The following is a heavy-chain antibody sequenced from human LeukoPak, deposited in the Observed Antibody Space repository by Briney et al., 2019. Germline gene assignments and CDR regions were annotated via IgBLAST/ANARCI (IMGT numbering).Heavy chain of an antibody. J-gene: IGHJ4*02. V-gene: IGHV1-8*03. CDR3: ARGNCSSTSCYRLSEYYFDY. CDR2: MNPNSGNT. D-gene: IGHD2-2*02. CDR1: GYTFTSYD. Sequence: ASVKVSCKPCGYTFTSYDINWARQATGQGLEWMEWMNPNSGNTGYAQNFRGRVTITRNTSISTAYMELRSLRSEDTAVYYCARGNCSSTSCYRLSEYYFDYWGQGTLVTVSS.